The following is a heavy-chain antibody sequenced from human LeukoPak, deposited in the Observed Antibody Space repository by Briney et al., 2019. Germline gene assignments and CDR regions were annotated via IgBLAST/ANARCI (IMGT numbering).Heavy chain of an antibody. CDR2: LSGSGGNT. Sequence: GGSLRLSXAASGFTFSDYYMSWVRQAPGKGLEWVSTLSGSGGNTYYADSVKGRVTISRDNSKNTLYLQMNSLRAEDTAVYHCAKGSYYYDSADYFDYWGQRTLVTVSS. D-gene: IGHD3-22*01. CDR1: GFTFSDYY. CDR3: AKGSYYYDSADYFDY. V-gene: IGHV3-23*01. J-gene: IGHJ4*02.